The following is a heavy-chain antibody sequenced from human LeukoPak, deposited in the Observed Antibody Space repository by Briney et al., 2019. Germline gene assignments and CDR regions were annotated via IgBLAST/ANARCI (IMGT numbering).Heavy chain of an antibody. CDR2: ISGFNGHT. D-gene: IGHD5-12*01. Sequence: WASVKVSCKASGYTFSNYGMSWVRQAPGHGLEWMGWISGFNGHTKYSQKSQGRVTMTTDTSTSTAYVEVRSLRSDDTAVYYCARAWLRRKYYYYMDVWGKGTTVTVSS. CDR3: ARAWLRRKYYYYMDV. CDR1: GYTFSNYG. J-gene: IGHJ6*03. V-gene: IGHV1-18*04.